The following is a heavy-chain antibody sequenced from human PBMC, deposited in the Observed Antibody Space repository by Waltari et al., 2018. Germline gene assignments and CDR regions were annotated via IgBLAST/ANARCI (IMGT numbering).Heavy chain of an antibody. CDR2: ISDSGGTK. CDR1: GFKFSSYG. J-gene: IGHJ4*02. D-gene: IGHD6-19*01. CDR3: VKGALSAKKFDG. V-gene: IGHV3-23*01. Sequence: EVQLLESGGGLVQPGGSLRLSCEASGFKFSSYGMSWVRQAPGKGLEWDSVISDSGGTKYYADCVKGRFTISRDNSKNTLQMQMNSLTAEDTAVYYCVKGALSAKKFDGWGQGILVTVSS.